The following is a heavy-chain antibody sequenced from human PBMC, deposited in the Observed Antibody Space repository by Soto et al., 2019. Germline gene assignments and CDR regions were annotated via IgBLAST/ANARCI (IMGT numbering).Heavy chain of an antibody. V-gene: IGHV4-39*01. J-gene: IGHJ4*02. CDR1: GCSISSSIYY. Sequence: SETLSLTCPVSGCSISSSIYYWGWIRQPPGKGLEWIGSIYYSGSTYYNPSLKSRVTISVDTSKNQFSLKLSSVTAADTAVYYCARDMVRGVIIDYWGQGTLVTVSS. D-gene: IGHD3-10*01. CDR3: ARDMVRGVIIDY. CDR2: IYYSGST.